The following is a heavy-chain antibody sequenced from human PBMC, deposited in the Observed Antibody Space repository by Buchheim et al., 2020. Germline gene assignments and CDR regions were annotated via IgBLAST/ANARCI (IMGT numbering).Heavy chain of an antibody. Sequence: QVQLVQSGAEVKKPGFSVKVSCRASGGTFSNYAIFWVRQAPGQGLGWMGGIIPISSTANYAQKFQGRVTITADESTSTGYMELSSLRSEDTAVYYCARQSSGWYSGFDYWGQGTL. CDR3: ARQSSGWYSGFDY. D-gene: IGHD6-19*01. CDR1: GGTFSNYA. J-gene: IGHJ4*02. CDR2: IIPISSTA. V-gene: IGHV1-69*01.